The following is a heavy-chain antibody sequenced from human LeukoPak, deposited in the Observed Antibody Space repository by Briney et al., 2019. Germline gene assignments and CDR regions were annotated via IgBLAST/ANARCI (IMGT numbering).Heavy chain of an antibody. CDR1: GFTFSNAW. J-gene: IGHJ3*02. V-gene: IGHV3-15*01. D-gene: IGHD2-2*01. CDR3: TKRYRDGTSCPGFAFDI. CDR2: IRSKTDGETT. Sequence: GGSLRLSCVASGFTFSNAWMSWVRQAAGKGLEWVGRIRSKTDGETTDYAAPVKGRFIISRDDSKNTLYLQMNSLTTEDTAVHFCTKRYRDGTSCPGFAFDIWGQGTIVTVSS.